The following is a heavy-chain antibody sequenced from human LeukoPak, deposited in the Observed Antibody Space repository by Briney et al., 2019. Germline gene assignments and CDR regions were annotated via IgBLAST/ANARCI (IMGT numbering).Heavy chain of an antibody. CDR2: IYYSGST. D-gene: IGHD3-3*01. CDR3: ARILEWLFYVDY. CDR1: GGSISSSSYY. Sequence: KSSETLSLTCTVSGGSISSSSYYWGWIRQPPGKGLEWIGSIYYSGSTYYNPSLKSRVTISVDTSKNQFSLKLSSVTAADTAVYYCARILEWLFYVDYWGQGTPVTVSS. V-gene: IGHV4-39*01. J-gene: IGHJ4*02.